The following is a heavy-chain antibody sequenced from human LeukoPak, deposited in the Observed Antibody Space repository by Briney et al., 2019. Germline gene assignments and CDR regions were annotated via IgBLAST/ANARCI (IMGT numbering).Heavy chain of an antibody. CDR2: IIPSLDVA. Sequence: ASVRVSCKASGDTFIPYTFSWVRQAPGQGLEWIGRIIPSLDVANYAHKFQGRVTLSVDRDTATTYMEVTSLRSEDTAIYYCARDHCSPGTCLGGHWGQGTLVTVSS. D-gene: IGHD2-15*01. CDR3: ARDHCSPGTCLGGH. J-gene: IGHJ4*02. V-gene: IGHV1-69*04. CDR1: GDTFIPYT.